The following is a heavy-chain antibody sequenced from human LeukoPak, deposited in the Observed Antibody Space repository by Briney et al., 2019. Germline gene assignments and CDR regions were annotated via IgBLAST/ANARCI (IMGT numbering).Heavy chain of an antibody. CDR3: ARLMYYSDSGSYGMDV. J-gene: IGHJ6*02. CDR2: IYYSGSP. CDR1: GASISSYF. D-gene: IGHD3-10*01. V-gene: IGHV4-59*08. Sequence: PSGTLSLTCAVSGASISSYFWGWIRQPPGKGLEWIGYIYYSGSPNYSPSLKSRVTISVDTSKNQFSLKLSSVTAADTATYYCARLMYYSDSGSYGMDVWGQGTTVTVSS.